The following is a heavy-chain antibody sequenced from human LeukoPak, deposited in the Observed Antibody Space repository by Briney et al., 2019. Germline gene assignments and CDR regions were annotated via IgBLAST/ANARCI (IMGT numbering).Heavy chain of an antibody. Sequence: GGSLRLSCAASGFTFSSYWMSWVRQAPGKGLEWVANIKQDGSEKYSVDSVKGRFTLSRDNAKNSLYMQMNSLGAEDTAVYYCARVMSASVWRSYGSYYYYYYMDIWGKGTTVTVSS. V-gene: IGHV3-7*01. CDR3: ARVMSASVWRSYGSYYYYYYMDI. CDR2: IKQDGSEK. CDR1: GFTFSSYW. D-gene: IGHD3-16*01. J-gene: IGHJ6*03.